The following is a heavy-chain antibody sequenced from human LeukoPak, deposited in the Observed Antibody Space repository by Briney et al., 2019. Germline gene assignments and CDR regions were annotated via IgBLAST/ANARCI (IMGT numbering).Heavy chain of an antibody. CDR1: GFTFSSHG. V-gene: IGHV3-33*01. CDR3: ARWGDGKRFDY. Sequence: PGRSLRLSCAASGFTFSSHGMNWVRQAPGKGLVWVAVIRYDGSNKYYADSVKGRFTISRDNSKNTLYLQMNSLRDEDTAMYYCARWGDGKRFDYWGQGTLVTVSS. J-gene: IGHJ4*02. CDR2: IRYDGSNK. D-gene: IGHD2-21*02.